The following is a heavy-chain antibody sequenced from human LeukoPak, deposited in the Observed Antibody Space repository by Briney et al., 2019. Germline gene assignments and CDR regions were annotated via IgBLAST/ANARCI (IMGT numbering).Heavy chain of an antibody. D-gene: IGHD6-19*01. CDR2: ISYDGSNK. CDR3: AKDREAVALGESYGMDV. CDR1: GFTFSSYG. Sequence: PGRSLRLSCAASGFTFSSYGMHWVRQAPGKGLEGVAVISYDGSNKYYADSVKGRFTISRDNSKNTLYLQMNSLRAEDTAVYYCAKDREAVALGESYGMDVWGQGTTVTVSS. J-gene: IGHJ6*02. V-gene: IGHV3-30*18.